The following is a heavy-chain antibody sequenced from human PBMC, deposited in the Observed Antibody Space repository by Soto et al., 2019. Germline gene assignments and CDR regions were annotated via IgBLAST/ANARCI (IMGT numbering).Heavy chain of an antibody. Sequence: SETLSLTCTVSGGSISSSSYYWGWIRQPPGKGLEWIGSIYYRGSTYYNPSLKSRVTISVDTSKNQFSLKLSSVTAADTAVYYCARDEYSGSYYNGMDVWGQGTTVTVSS. CDR3: ARDEYSGSYYNGMDV. D-gene: IGHD1-26*01. V-gene: IGHV4-39*02. CDR1: GGSISSSSYY. CDR2: IYYRGST. J-gene: IGHJ6*02.